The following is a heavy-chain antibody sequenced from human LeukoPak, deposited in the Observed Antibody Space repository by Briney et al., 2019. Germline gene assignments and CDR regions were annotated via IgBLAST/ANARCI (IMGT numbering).Heavy chain of an antibody. D-gene: IGHD2-2*01. J-gene: IGHJ4*02. CDR2: IRYDGSNK. Sequence: GGSLRLSCAASGFTFSSYGMHWVRQAPGKGLEWVAFIRYDGSNKYYADSVKGRFTISRDNSKNTLYLQMNSLRAEDTAVYYCARGLSNKGYCSSTSCYPLNWGQGTLVTVSS. CDR3: ARGLSNKGYCSSTSCYPLN. CDR1: GFTFSSYG. V-gene: IGHV3-30*02.